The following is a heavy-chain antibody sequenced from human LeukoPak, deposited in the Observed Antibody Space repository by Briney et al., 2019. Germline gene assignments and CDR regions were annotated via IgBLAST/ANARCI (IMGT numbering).Heavy chain of an antibody. CDR3: ARYLYGDFASYFDY. CDR1: GFSLSTSGMC. CDR2: IDWDDNK. Sequence: SGPTLVNPTQTLTLTCTFSGFSLSTSGMCVSWIRQPPGKALESLALIDWDDNKYYNTSLKTRLTISKDTSKSQVVLTMTNVDPVDTATYYCARYLYGDFASYFDYWGQGTLVTVSS. D-gene: IGHD4-17*01. V-gene: IGHV2-70*01. J-gene: IGHJ4*02.